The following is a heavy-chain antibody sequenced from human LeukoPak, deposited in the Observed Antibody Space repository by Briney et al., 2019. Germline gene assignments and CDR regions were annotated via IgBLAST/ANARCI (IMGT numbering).Heavy chain of an antibody. CDR3: AQITPLYYYGMDV. D-gene: IGHD5-24*01. CDR1: GYTFTSYD. CDR2: MNPNSGNT. V-gene: IGHV1-8*01. J-gene: IGHJ6*02. Sequence: ASVKVSCKASGYTFTSYDINWVRQATGQGLEWMGWMNPNSGNTGYAQKFQGRVTMTTDTSTSTAYMELRSLRSDDTAVYYCAQITPLYYYGMDVWGQGTTVTVSS.